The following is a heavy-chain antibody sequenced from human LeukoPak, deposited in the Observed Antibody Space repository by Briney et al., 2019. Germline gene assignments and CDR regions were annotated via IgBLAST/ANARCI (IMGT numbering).Heavy chain of an antibody. D-gene: IGHD2-2*01. CDR3: ARGSMYQLDY. J-gene: IGHJ4*02. V-gene: IGHV3-23*01. CDR1: GFTFSSFA. Sequence: PGGSLRLSCAASGFTFSSFAMSWVRQAPGQGLEWVSAISDNSGNTYYADSVKGRFTISRDNDKNTLYLQMNSLRAEDTAVYYCARGSMYQLDYWGQGTLVTVSS. CDR2: ISDNSGNT.